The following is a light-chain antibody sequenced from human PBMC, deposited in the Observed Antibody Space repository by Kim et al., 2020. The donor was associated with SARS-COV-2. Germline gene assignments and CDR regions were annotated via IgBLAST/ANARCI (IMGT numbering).Light chain of an antibody. CDR3: QVWDSNVV. V-gene: IGLV3-21*04. CDR2: YDS. J-gene: IGLJ2*01. CDR1: NIGSKS. Sequence: SYELTQPPSVSVAPGKTARITCGGNNIGSKSVHWYQQKPGQAPVLVIYYDSDRPSGIPERFSGSNSGNTATLTISRVEAGDEADYYCQVWDSNVVFG.